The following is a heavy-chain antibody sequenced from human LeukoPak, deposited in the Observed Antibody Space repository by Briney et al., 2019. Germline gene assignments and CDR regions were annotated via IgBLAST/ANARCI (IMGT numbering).Heavy chain of an antibody. CDR3: ARAVSSGYYYGAYFDY. D-gene: IGHD3-22*01. CDR2: ISSSSSYI. J-gene: IGHJ4*02. CDR1: GFTFSSYS. V-gene: IGHV3-21*04. Sequence: GGSLRLSCAASGFTFSSYSMNWVRQAPGKGLEWVSSISSSSSYIYYADSVKGRFTISRDNAENSLYLQMNSLRAEDTAVYYCARAVSSGYYYGAYFDYWGQGTLVTVSS.